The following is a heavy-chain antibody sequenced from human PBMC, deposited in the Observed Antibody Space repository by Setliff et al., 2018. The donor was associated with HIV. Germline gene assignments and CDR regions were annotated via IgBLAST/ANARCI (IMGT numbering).Heavy chain of an antibody. CDR1: GFTFSSYS. CDR2: IRTDGDAT. V-gene: IGHV3-23*01. CDR3: AKGRSGYYNFDS. Sequence: PGESLKISCAASGFTFSSYSMTWVRQAPGKGLEWVSSIRTDGDATYYADSVKGRFTISRDNSKNTLYLQMNSLRVEDAAVYYCAKGRSGYYNFDSWGQGTLVTVSS. D-gene: IGHD3-22*01. J-gene: IGHJ4*02.